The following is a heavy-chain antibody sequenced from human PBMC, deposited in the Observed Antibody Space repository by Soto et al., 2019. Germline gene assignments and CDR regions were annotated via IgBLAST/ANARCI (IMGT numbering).Heavy chain of an antibody. CDR3: ASLYYYGSGSYSPYYYYYYMDV. Sequence: TLSLTCTVSGGSISSSSYYWGWIRQPPGKGLEWIGSIYYSGSTYYNPSLKSRVTISVDTSKNPFSLKLSSVTAADTAVYYCASLYYYGSGSYSPYYYYYYMDVWGKGTTVTVSS. CDR2: IYYSGST. V-gene: IGHV4-39*01. D-gene: IGHD3-10*01. CDR1: GGSISSSSYY. J-gene: IGHJ6*03.